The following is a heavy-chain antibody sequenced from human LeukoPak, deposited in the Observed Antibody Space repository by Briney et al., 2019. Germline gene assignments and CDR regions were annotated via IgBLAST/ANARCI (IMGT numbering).Heavy chain of an antibody. D-gene: IGHD3-22*01. Sequence: ASVKVSCKVSGYTLTELSIHWVRQAPGKGLEWMGGFDPEDGDAIYAQSFQGRVTMTEDTSTDTPYMELRSLRSEDTAVYYCARGDHYYDSSGYYDYWGQGTLVTVSS. CDR2: FDPEDGDA. CDR1: GYTLTELS. CDR3: ARGDHYYDSSGYYDY. J-gene: IGHJ4*02. V-gene: IGHV1-24*01.